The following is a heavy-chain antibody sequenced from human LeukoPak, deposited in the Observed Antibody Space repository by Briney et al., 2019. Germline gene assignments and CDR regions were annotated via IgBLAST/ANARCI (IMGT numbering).Heavy chain of an antibody. J-gene: IGHJ4*02. Sequence: GGSLRLSCAASGFTISSYSMNWVRQAPGKGLEWVSYIRSSSSTTYYADSVKGRFTISRDNAKNSLYLQMNSLRDEDTAIYYCAREDGSGSYLVYWGQGTLVTVSS. CDR2: IRSSSSTT. D-gene: IGHD3-10*01. CDR1: GFTISSYS. CDR3: AREDGSGSYLVY. V-gene: IGHV3-48*02.